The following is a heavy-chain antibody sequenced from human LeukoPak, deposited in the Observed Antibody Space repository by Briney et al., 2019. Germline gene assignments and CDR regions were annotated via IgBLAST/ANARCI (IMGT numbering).Heavy chain of an antibody. Sequence: GGSLRLSCAASGFTFSNYWMNWVRQAPGKGLEWVANIKQEGSDKNYVRSVRGRFTISRDNAKNLLYLLMHSLRVEDTAVYYCARSGSNGDDYWGQGTLVTVSS. CDR1: GFTFSNYW. CDR2: IKQEGSDK. V-gene: IGHV3-7*01. J-gene: IGHJ4*02. D-gene: IGHD6-25*01. CDR3: ARSGSNGDDY.